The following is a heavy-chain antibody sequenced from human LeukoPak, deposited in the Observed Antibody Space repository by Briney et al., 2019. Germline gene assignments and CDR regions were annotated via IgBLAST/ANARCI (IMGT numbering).Heavy chain of an antibody. CDR2: IIPIFGTA. J-gene: IGHJ3*02. D-gene: IGHD5-24*01. V-gene: IGHV1-69*05. CDR1: GGTFSSYA. Sequence: SVKVSCKASGGTFSSYAISWVRQAPGHGLEWMGRIIPIFGTANYAQKFQGRVTITTDESTSTAYMELSSLRSEDTAVYYCARFFGYNRDAFDIWGQGTMVTVSS. CDR3: ARFFGYNRDAFDI.